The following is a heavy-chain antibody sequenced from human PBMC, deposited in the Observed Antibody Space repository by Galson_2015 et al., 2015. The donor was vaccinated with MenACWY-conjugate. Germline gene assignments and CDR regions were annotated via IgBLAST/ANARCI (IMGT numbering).Heavy chain of an antibody. CDR3: ARRGIDCQYYYMDV. CDR1: GYTFTSYG. CDR2: ISAYNGNT. V-gene: IGHV1-18*01. D-gene: IGHD2-21*02. Sequence: SVKVSCKASGYTFTSYGISWVRQAPGQGLEWMGWISAYNGNTYYVQNLQGRVTMTTDTSTTTAYMELRSLRSDDTAVYYCARRGIDCQYYYMDVWGKGTTVTVSS. J-gene: IGHJ6*03.